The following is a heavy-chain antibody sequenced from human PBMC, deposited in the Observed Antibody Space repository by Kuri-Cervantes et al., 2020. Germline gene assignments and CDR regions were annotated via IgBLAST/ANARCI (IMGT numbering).Heavy chain of an antibody. J-gene: IGHJ3*02. CDR2: INSDGSST. D-gene: IGHD3-16*02. V-gene: IGHV3-74*01. Sequence: GESLKISCAASGFTFSSYWMHWVRQAPGKGLVWVSRINSDGSSTSYADSVKGRFTISRDNAKNTLYLQMNSLRDEDTAVYYCARDNPRWVYRDAFDIWGQGKMVTVSS. CDR1: GFTFSSYW. CDR3: ARDNPRWVYRDAFDI.